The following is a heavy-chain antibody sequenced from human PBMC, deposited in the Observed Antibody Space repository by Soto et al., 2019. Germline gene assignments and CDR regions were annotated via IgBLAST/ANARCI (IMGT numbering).Heavy chain of an antibody. CDR3: AKDLGRWQQLVSFYYGMDV. CDR2: ISYDGSNK. V-gene: IGHV3-30*18. CDR1: GFTFSSYG. J-gene: IGHJ6*02. Sequence: GGSLRLSCAASGFTFSSYGMHWVRQAPGKGLEWVAVISYDGSNKYYADSVKGRFTISRDNSKNTLYLQMNSLRAEDTTVYYCAKDLGRWQQLVSFYYGMDVWGQGTTVTVSS. D-gene: IGHD6-13*01.